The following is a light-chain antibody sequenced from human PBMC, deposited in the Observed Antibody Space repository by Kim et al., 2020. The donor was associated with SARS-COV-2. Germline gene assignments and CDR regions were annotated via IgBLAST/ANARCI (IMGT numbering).Light chain of an antibody. J-gene: IGLJ2*01. CDR3: QSADSSGTYVV. CDR2: KDS. Sequence: SYELTQPPSVSVSPGQTARITCSGDALPKQYAYWYQQKPGQAPVLVIYKDSERPSGIPERFSGSSSGTTVTLTISGVQAEDKADYYCQSADSSGTYVVFG. CDR1: ALPKQY. V-gene: IGLV3-25*03.